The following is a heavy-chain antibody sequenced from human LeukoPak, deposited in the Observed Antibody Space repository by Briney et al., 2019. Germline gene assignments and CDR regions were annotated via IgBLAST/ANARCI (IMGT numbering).Heavy chain of an antibody. CDR1: GGSFSGYY. J-gene: IGHJ2*01. Sequence: PSETLSLTCAVYGGSFSGYYWSWIRQPPGKGLEWIGEINHSGSTNYNPSLKSRVTISVDTSKNQFSLKLSSVTAADTAVYYCARVRVVVPAAHRRILDLWGRGTLVTVSS. D-gene: IGHD2-2*01. V-gene: IGHV4-34*01. CDR3: ARVRVVVPAAHRRILDL. CDR2: INHSGST.